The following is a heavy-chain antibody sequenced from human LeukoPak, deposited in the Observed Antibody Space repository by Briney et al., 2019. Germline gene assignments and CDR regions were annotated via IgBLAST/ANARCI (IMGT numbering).Heavy chain of an antibody. D-gene: IGHD6-13*01. Sequence: SQTLSLTCTVSGGSISSGDYYWSWIRQPPGKGLEWVGYIYYSGSTYYNPSLKSRVTISVDTSKNQFSLELSSVTAPGTAVDYWARRRRKDSRTRGGWVDPWGQGNPVNVLS. V-gene: IGHV4-30-4*01. CDR3: ARRRRKDSRTRGGWVDP. CDR1: GGSISSGDYY. CDR2: IYYSGST. J-gene: IGHJ5*02.